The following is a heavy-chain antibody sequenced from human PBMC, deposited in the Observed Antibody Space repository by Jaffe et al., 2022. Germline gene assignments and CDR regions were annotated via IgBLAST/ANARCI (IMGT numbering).Heavy chain of an antibody. CDR1: GFTFTRNS. J-gene: IGHJ4*02. CDR2: VNQDGSNK. D-gene: IGHD1-1*01. Sequence: ELQLVESGGGLVQPGGSLRLSCAASGFTFTRNSMTWVRQAPGKGLEWVATVNQDGSNKYYLDSVKGRFTVSRDNSKNSLYLQMSSLRAEDSAVYYCGRDRYGSCDYWGQGTLVTVSS. CDR3: GRDRYGSCDY. V-gene: IGHV3-7*01.